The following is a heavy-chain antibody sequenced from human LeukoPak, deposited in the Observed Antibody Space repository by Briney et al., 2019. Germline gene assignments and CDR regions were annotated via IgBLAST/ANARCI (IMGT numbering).Heavy chain of an antibody. CDR2: IYFDGSNI. V-gene: IGHV3-33*01. Sequence: PGGSLRLSCAASGFTFSNYGMHWVRRAPGKGLEWVAVIYFDGSNIYYADSVKGRFTISRDNSKDTLYLQMNSLRADDTAVYYCAIYNWVTDYWGQGTLVTVSS. CDR3: AIYNWVTDY. D-gene: IGHD1-20*01. J-gene: IGHJ4*02. CDR1: GFTFSNYG.